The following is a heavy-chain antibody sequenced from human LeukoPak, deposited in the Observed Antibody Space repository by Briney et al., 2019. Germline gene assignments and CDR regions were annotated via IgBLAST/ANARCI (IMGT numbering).Heavy chain of an antibody. D-gene: IGHD6-19*01. CDR3: ARDNSGWYEFDP. CDR1: GFAFSGYY. CDR2: IRPASGDT. V-gene: IGHV1-2*02. Sequence: GASVKVSCKASGFAFSGYYIHWVRQAPGQGLEWMGWIRPASGDTKYAQKFQGRVTMTRDTSISTAHMELSSLTSDDTSVYYCARDNSGWYEFDPWGQGTLVTVSS. J-gene: IGHJ5*02.